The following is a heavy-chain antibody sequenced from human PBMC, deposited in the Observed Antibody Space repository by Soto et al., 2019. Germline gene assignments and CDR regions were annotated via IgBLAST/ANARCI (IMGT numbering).Heavy chain of an antibody. D-gene: IGHD3-22*01. CDR2: IIPILGTP. V-gene: IGHV1-69*10. CDR1: GDTFSTYA. Sequence: ASVKVSCKASGDTFSTYAISWVRQAPGQGLEWLGGIIPILGTPSYAQRFQGRVTITADKSTSTAYMELSSLRSEDTAVYYCARERSRYDRSGYYRPDYWGQGTLGTV. J-gene: IGHJ4*02. CDR3: ARERSRYDRSGYYRPDY.